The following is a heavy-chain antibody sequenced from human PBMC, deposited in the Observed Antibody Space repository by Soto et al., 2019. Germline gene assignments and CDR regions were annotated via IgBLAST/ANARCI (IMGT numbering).Heavy chain of an antibody. CDR2: IFYSEHT. CDR1: GDTDTTGSSN. J-gene: IGHJ6*02. Sequence: ASDTLSPICTVCGDTDTTGSSNSRWILQPPGQGLEYVGYIFYSEHTTYHPSLKTRGTIPVDTSKNHFPLKLSAVTAADTALSHCGRVPAEMATIGYYYSYGVDVWGQGTTVTVS. CDR3: GRVPAEMATIGYYYSYGVDV. V-gene: IGHV4-61*01. D-gene: IGHD5-12*01.